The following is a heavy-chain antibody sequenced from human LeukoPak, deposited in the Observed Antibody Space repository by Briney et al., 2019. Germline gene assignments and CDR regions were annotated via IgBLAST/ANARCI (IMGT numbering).Heavy chain of an antibody. CDR1: GFTLSSYA. J-gene: IGHJ4*02. CDR2: ISYDGSNK. CDR3: AGDWKITIFGVDQSA. V-gene: IGHV3-30-3*01. D-gene: IGHD3-3*01. Sequence: GGSLRLSCAASGFTLSSYAMHWVRQAPGRGLEWVAVISYDGSNKYYADSVKGRFTISRDNSKNTLYLQMNSLRAEDTAVYYCAGDWKITIFGVDQSAWGQGTLVTVSS.